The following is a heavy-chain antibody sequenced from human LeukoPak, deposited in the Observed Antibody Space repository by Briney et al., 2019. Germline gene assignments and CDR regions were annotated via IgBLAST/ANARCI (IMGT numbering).Heavy chain of an antibody. CDR3: AGHSTIFGVAYYYFDY. Sequence: GGSLRLSCAASGFTFSSYWMSWVRQAPGKGLEWVANIKQDGSEKYYVDSVKGRFTISRDNAKNSLYLQMNSLRAEDTAVYYCAGHSTIFGVAYYYFDYWGQGTLVTVSS. CDR1: GFTFSSYW. J-gene: IGHJ4*02. V-gene: IGHV3-7*01. D-gene: IGHD3-3*01. CDR2: IKQDGSEK.